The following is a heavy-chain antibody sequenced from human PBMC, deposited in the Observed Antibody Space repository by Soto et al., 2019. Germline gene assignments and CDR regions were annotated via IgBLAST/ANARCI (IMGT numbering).Heavy chain of an antibody. J-gene: IGHJ5*02. CDR2: ISYDGSNK. CDR3: AKYSGRYNWCDP. V-gene: IGHV3-30*18. Sequence: QVQLVESGGGVVQPGRSLRLSCAASGFTFSSYGMHWVRQAPGKGLEWVAVISYDGSNKYYADSVKGRFTISRDNSKNTLYLQMNSLRAEDTAVYYCAKYSGRYNWCDPWGQGTLVTVSS. D-gene: IGHD1-26*01. CDR1: GFTFSSYG.